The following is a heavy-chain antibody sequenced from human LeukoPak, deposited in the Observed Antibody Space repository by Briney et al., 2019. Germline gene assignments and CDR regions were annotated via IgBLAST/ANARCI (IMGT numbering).Heavy chain of an antibody. Sequence: ASVKVSCKASGYTFTGYYMHWVRQAPGQGLEWMGWINPNSGGTNYAQKFQGRVTMTRDTSISTAYMELSRLRSDDTAVYYCARPARFLDYYFDYWGQGTLVTVSS. V-gene: IGHV1-2*02. D-gene: IGHD3-3*01. CDR2: INPNSGGT. CDR3: ARPARFLDYYFDY. CDR1: GYTFTGYY. J-gene: IGHJ4*02.